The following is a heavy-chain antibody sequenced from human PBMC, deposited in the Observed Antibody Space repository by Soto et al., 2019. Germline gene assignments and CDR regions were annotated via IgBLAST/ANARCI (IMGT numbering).Heavy chain of an antibody. D-gene: IGHD2-15*01. Sequence: PGGCVRHSCAASEFAFISYAMSWVRQAPGKGLEWVSAISGSGGSTYYADSVKGRFTISRDNSKNTLYLQMNSLRAEDTAVYYCAXWSGGPHYYYYGMDVWGQGTTVTVSS. J-gene: IGHJ6*02. CDR2: ISGSGGST. CDR1: EFAFISYA. V-gene: IGHV3-23*01. CDR3: AXWSGGPHYYYYGMDV.